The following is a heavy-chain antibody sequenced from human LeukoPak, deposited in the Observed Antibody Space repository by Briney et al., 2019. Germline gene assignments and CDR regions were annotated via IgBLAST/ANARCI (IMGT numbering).Heavy chain of an antibody. CDR2: IKQDGSEK. Sequence: GGSLRLSCAASGFTFSTYWMTWVRQAPGKGLEWVANIKQDGSEKYYVDSVKGRFTISRDNSKNTLYLQMNSLRAEDTAVYYCARAVDYGDYAPFDYWGQGTLVTVSS. J-gene: IGHJ4*02. D-gene: IGHD4-17*01. CDR1: GFTFSTYW. CDR3: ARAVDYGDYAPFDY. V-gene: IGHV3-7*01.